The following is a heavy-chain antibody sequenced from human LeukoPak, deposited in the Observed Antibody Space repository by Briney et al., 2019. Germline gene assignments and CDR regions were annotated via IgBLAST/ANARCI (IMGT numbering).Heavy chain of an antibody. V-gene: IGHV3-7*01. CDR1: GFTFSSYW. CDR3: ARERAYYLDS. Sequence: GGSLRLSCAASGFTFSSYWMSWVRQAPGKGLVWVANVKQDGSERYYVGSVRGRFTISRDNAKNSLYLQMNSLRAEDTAVYYCARERAYYLDSWGQGTLVAVSS. CDR2: VKQDGSER. J-gene: IGHJ4*02.